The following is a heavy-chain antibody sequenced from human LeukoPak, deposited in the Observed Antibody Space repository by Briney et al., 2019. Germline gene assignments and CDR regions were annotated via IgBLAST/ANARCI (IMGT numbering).Heavy chain of an antibody. CDR2: IYYSGST. D-gene: IGHD3-9*01. Sequence: SETLSLTCTVSGGSVSSGSYYWSWIRQPPGKGLEWIGYIYYSGSTNYNPSLKSRVTISVDTSKNQFTLKLSSVTAADTAVYYCASGRYFDWLLYEHYYYGMDVWGQGTTVTVSS. CDR3: ASGRYFDWLLYEHYYYGMDV. CDR1: GGSVSSGSYY. J-gene: IGHJ6*02. V-gene: IGHV4-61*01.